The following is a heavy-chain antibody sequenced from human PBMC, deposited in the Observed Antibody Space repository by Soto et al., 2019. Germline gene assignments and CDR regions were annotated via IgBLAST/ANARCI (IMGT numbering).Heavy chain of an antibody. D-gene: IGHD3-10*01. CDR3: GTPPGGGGY. V-gene: IGHV3-53*01. CDR1: GFTVSNNY. J-gene: IGHJ4*02. CDR2: IYSGGYT. Sequence: EVQLVESGGGLIQPGGSLRLSCAVSGFTVSNNYMSWVRQAPGKGLEGVSVIYSGGYTAYGDSVKGRFTISRDNSKNTIFFQMKGLGADASAGFYGGTPPGGGGYWGQGTLVTVSS.